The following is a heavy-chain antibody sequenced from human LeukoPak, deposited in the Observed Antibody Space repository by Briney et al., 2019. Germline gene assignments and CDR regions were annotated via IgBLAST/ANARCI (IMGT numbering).Heavy chain of an antibody. V-gene: IGHV3-30*03. J-gene: IGHJ4*02. CDR3: ARVTYGSGTYGAFDY. Sequence: GRSLRLSCAASGFTFSSYGMRWVRQAPGKGLEWVAVISYDGSNKYYADSVKGRFTISRDNSKNTLYLQMNSLRAEDTAVYYCARVTYGSGTYGAFDYWGQGTLVTVSS. D-gene: IGHD3-10*01. CDR1: GFTFSSYG. CDR2: ISYDGSNK.